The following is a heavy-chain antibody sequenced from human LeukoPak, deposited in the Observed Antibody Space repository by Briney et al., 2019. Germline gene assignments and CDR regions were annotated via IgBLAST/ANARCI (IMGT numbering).Heavy chain of an antibody. CDR3: ARKPWIQLWSFFDY. CDR1: GGSFSGYY. CDR2: INHSGST. Sequence: SETLSLTCAVYGGSFSGYYWSWIRQPPGKGLEWIGDINHSGSTNYNPSLKSRVTISVDTSKNQFSLKLSSVTTADTAVYYCARKPWIQLWSFFDYWGQGTLVTVSS. V-gene: IGHV4-34*01. J-gene: IGHJ4*02. D-gene: IGHD5-18*01.